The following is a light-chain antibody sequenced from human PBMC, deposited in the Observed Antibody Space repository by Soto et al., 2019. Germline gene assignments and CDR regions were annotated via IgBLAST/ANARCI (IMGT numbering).Light chain of an antibody. Sequence: EIVMTQSPATLSVSPGERATLSFRAGQSVSSNLAWYQQKPGQAPRLLIYGASTRDTGIPARFSGSGSGTEFTLTISSLQSEDFAVYYCQQYKNWPLTFGGGTKVDI. CDR2: GAS. J-gene: IGKJ4*01. V-gene: IGKV3-15*01. CDR3: QQYKNWPLT. CDR1: QSVSSN.